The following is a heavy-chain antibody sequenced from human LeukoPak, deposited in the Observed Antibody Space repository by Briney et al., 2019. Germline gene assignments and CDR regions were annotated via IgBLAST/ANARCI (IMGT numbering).Heavy chain of an antibody. Sequence: GGSLRLSCTASGFSFSSYSMNWVRQAPGKGLGWVAYIAYTNTIHYADSVRGRFAISRDNGKNSLYLQLNSLRAEDTAVYYCARDPHSLDYWGQGTRVTVSS. CDR3: ARDPHSLDY. CDR2: IAYTNTI. V-gene: IGHV3-48*01. J-gene: IGHJ4*02. CDR1: GFSFSSYS.